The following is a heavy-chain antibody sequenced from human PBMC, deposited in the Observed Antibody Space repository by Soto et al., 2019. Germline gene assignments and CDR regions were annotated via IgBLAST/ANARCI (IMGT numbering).Heavy chain of an antibody. CDR3: AGLGASVSGDFDH. D-gene: IGHD1-26*01. Sequence: PGGSLRLSCAASGFTFSSYGMHWVRQAPGKGLEWVALIWFDGSNEYYADSVKGRFTISRDNSKNTLYLQMNSLRAEDTAIYYCAGLGASVSGDFDHWGQGTLVTDSS. J-gene: IGHJ4*02. CDR2: IWFDGSNE. CDR1: GFTFSSYG. V-gene: IGHV3-33*01.